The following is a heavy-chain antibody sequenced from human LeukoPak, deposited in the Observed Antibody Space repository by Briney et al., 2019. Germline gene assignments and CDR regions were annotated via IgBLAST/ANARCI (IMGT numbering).Heavy chain of an antibody. CDR1: GYTFTSYY. CDR2: SDPAGSST. D-gene: IGHD5-18*01. Sequence: GASVKVSCKASGYTFTSYYMHWVRQAPGQGLEWMGISDPAGSSTYYAQKFQGRVTMTKDTSTGTAYMELSSLRSEDTAVYYCARPSHGYSFGHFDQWGQGTRVIVSS. V-gene: IGHV1-46*01. CDR3: ARPSHGYSFGHFDQ. J-gene: IGHJ4*02.